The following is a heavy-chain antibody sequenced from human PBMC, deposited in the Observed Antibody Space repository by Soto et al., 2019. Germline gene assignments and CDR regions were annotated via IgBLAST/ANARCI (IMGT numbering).Heavy chain of an antibody. CDR3: TKGYCISTTCYRTWFDP. V-gene: IGHV4-39*01. J-gene: IGHJ5*02. Sequence: SETLSLTCTVSGGSIISNIYYWDWIRQPPGKGLEWIGSISHSGSIYYNPSLKSRVTLSVDTSTNQFSLNLRSVTAADTAVYYCTKGYCISTTCYRTWFDPWGQGTLVTVS. D-gene: IGHD2-2*01. CDR2: ISHSGSI. CDR1: GGSIISNIYY.